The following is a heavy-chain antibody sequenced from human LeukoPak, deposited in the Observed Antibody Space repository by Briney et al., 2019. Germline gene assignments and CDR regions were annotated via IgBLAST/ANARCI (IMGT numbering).Heavy chain of an antibody. J-gene: IGHJ4*02. Sequence: AGGSLRLSCVASGFTFSDYGMHWVRQAPGKGLEWVAVIWFDESNKYYADSVKGRFTISRDNSKNTLYLQMNSLRVEDTAVDYCARDFGGDGYNSWGQGTLVTVSS. V-gene: IGHV3-33*01. D-gene: IGHD5-24*01. CDR3: ARDFGGDGYNS. CDR1: GFTFSDYG. CDR2: IWFDESNK.